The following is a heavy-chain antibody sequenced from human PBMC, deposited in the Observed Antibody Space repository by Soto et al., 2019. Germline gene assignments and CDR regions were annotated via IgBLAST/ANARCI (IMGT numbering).Heavy chain of an antibody. D-gene: IGHD6-19*01. Sequence: GFLVKVSRKASGGTFSSYALCWWRLDPGQGLEWMGGIIPIFGTANYAQKFQGRVTITADESTSTDYMELSSLRSEDTAVYYCARDPGIAVAGTLSGSPEYFQHWGQGTLVTVSS. CDR1: GGTFSSYA. J-gene: IGHJ1*01. CDR2: IIPIFGTA. CDR3: ARDPGIAVAGTLSGSPEYFQH. V-gene: IGHV1-69*13.